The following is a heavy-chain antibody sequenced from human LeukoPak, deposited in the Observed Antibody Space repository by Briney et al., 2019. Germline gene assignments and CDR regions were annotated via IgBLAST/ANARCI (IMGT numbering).Heavy chain of an antibody. J-gene: IGHJ3*02. D-gene: IGHD3-10*01. CDR3: ARDHGFDAFDI. CDR2: IYYSGST. V-gene: IGHV4-59*01. Sequence: SETLSLTYTVSGGSISSYYWSWIRQPPGKGLEWIGYIYYSGSTNYNPSLKSRVTISVDTSKNQFSLKLSSVTAADTAVYYCARDHGFDAFDIWGQGTMVTVSS. CDR1: GGSISSYY.